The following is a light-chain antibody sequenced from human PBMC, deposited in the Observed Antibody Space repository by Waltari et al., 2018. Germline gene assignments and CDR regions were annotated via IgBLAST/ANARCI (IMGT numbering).Light chain of an antibody. J-gene: IGLJ3*02. V-gene: IGLV2-14*03. CDR3: SSYTSDSTIV. Sequence: QSALTQPASVSGSPGQSITISCIGTGSDAGHYPYLSWYQCHPGQSPNLMIYAVTARPSGVSDRFSGSKSGNTASLTISGLQTEDEAFYYCSSYTSDSTIVFGGGTRLTVL. CDR1: GSDAGHYPY. CDR2: AVT.